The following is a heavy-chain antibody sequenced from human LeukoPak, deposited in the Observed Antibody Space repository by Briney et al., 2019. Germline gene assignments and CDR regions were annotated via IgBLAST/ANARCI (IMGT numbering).Heavy chain of an antibody. D-gene: IGHD3-22*01. CDR1: GFTFSTYE. J-gene: IGHJ4*02. CDR2: ISSSGSTI. Sequence: GGSLRLSCAASGFTFSTYEMTWVRQSPGKGLEWVSYISSSGSTIYYADSVKGRYTISRDNARNSLYLQMNSLRAEDTAVYYCARDNYDSSGPYYFDYWGQGTLVTVSS. CDR3: ARDNYDSSGPYYFDY. V-gene: IGHV3-48*03.